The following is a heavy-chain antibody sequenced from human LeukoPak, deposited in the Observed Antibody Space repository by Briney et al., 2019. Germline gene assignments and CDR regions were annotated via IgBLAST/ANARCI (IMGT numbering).Heavy chain of an antibody. V-gene: IGHV3-7*03. CDR2: IRPDGSQK. D-gene: IGHD2-2*01. CDR3: ARDFQPRYCSSSSCSPA. Sequence: GGSLRLSCAASGFTFRNYWMSWVRQAPGEGLEWVANIRPDGSQKYYVDSARGRFTISRDNAKSSLYLQMSSLRPEDTATYYCARDFQPRYCSSSSCSPAWGQGATVTVSS. J-gene: IGHJ6*02. CDR1: GFTFRNYW.